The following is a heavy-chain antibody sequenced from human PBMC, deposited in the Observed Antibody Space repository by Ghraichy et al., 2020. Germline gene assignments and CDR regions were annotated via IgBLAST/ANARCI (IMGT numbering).Heavy chain of an antibody. CDR2: IKQDGSEK. J-gene: IGHJ1*01. Sequence: GGSLRLSCAASGFTFSSYWMSWVRQAPGKGLEWVANIKQDGSEKYYVDSVKGRFTISRDNAKNLLYLQMNSLRAEDTAVYYCASVPGDYFPEYFQHWGQGTLVTISS. CDR3: ASVPGDYFPEYFQH. V-gene: IGHV3-7*03. CDR1: GFTFSSYW. D-gene: IGHD2/OR15-2a*01.